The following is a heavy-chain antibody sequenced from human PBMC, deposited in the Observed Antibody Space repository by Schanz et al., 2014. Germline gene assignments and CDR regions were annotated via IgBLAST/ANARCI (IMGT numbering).Heavy chain of an antibody. CDR3: ARPRFDYGEVDY. CDR1: GFTFNSYA. Sequence: EVQLLESGGGLVQPGESLRVSCAASGFTFNSYAMSWVRQAPGRGLEWVSGISGSGGTTHYADSVEGRFTISRDRFQNTLYLRMSSLRAEDTAVYYCARPRFDYGEVDYWGQGTLVTVSS. J-gene: IGHJ4*02. D-gene: IGHD4-17*01. CDR2: ISGSGGTT. V-gene: IGHV3-23*01.